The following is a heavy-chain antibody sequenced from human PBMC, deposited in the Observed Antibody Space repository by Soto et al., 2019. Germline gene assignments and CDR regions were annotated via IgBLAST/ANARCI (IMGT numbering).Heavy chain of an antibody. CDR3: ARGSTDSYPGSRIFDF. CDR2: ITDTGGDA. V-gene: IGHV3-23*01. Sequence: GGSLRLSCAASGFTFSSYGMHWVRQAPGEGLQWVSTITDTGGDAKYADSVRGRFVISRDNSKKTLYLQMTSLTAEDSAMYYCARGSTDSYPGSRIFDFWGRGTLVTVS. D-gene: IGHD3-10*01. J-gene: IGHJ4*02. CDR1: GFTFSSYG.